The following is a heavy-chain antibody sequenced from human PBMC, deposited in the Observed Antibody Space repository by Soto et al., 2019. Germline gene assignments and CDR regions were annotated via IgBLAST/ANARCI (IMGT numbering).Heavy chain of an antibody. CDR1: GGSISSSSYY. V-gene: IGHV4-39*07. J-gene: IGHJ6*03. CDR3: ARDLVGYDFWSGSAGMDV. Sequence: SETLSLTCTVSGGSISSSSYYWGWIRQPPGKGLEWIGSIYYSGSTYYNPSLKSRVTISVDTSKNQFSLKLSSVTAADTAVYYCARDLVGYDFWSGSAGMDVWGKGTTVTVSS. CDR2: IYYSGST. D-gene: IGHD3-3*01.